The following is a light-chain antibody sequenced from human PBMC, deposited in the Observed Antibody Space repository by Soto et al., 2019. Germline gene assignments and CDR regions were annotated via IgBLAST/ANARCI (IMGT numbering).Light chain of an antibody. J-gene: IGKJ1*01. CDR1: ENIYRY. Sequence: IEMTQSPNTLSASVGDRVSITCRASENIYRYLAWYQQKPGKAPKLLIYEASDLESGVPSRFSGSGYGTEFTLTINGLLPEDCGTYYCQHYKDLPSFGHGTKV. CDR2: EAS. V-gene: IGKV1-5*03. CDR3: QHYKDLPS.